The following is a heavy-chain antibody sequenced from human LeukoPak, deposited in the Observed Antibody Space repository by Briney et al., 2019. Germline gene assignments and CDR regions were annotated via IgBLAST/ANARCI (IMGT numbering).Heavy chain of an antibody. Sequence: GGSLRLSCAASGFTFSSYWMHWVRQAPGKGLLWVSRINTDGSSTNFADSVRGRFTISRDNAKSTLYLQMNSLRAEDTAVYYCTRDLSGTYYGRFDYWGQGTLVTVSS. V-gene: IGHV3-74*01. CDR3: TRDLSGTYYGRFDY. CDR2: INTDGSST. CDR1: GFTFSSYW. J-gene: IGHJ4*02. D-gene: IGHD1-26*01.